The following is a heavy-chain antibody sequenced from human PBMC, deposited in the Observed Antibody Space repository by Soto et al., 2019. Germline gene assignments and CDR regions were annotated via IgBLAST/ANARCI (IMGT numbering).Heavy chain of an antibody. CDR2: IIPIFGTA. D-gene: IGHD4-17*01. CDR3: AKGDYGDYFGRYYYYGMDV. Sequence: QVQLVQSGAEVKKPGSSVKVSCKASGGTFSSYAISWVRQAPGQGLEWMGGIIPIFGTANYAQKFQGRVTITADESTSTAYMELSSLRSEVTAVYYCAKGDYGDYFGRYYYYGMDVWGQGTTVTVSS. J-gene: IGHJ6*02. V-gene: IGHV1-69*01. CDR1: GGTFSSYA.